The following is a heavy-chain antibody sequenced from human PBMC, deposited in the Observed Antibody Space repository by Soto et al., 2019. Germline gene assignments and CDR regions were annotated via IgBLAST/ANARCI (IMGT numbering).Heavy chain of an antibody. D-gene: IGHD2-2*01. CDR3: AKEGVVVPTLGWFDA. CDR2: ISASGDGT. J-gene: IGHJ5*02. V-gene: IGHV3-23*01. CDR1: GFTFNTYA. Sequence: EVQILESGGGLVQPGGSLRLSCAASGFTFNTYAMSWVRQAPGKGLEWVSGISASGDGTYYADSVKGRFTVSRDNSRNTLYLQMSNLRAEDTAIYYCAKEGVVVPTLGWFDAWGQGTLVTVSS.